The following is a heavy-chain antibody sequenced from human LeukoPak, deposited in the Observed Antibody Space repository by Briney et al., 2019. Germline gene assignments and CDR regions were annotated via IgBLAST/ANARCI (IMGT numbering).Heavy chain of an antibody. CDR3: ASRVRYYDSSGLGY. J-gene: IGHJ4*02. D-gene: IGHD3-22*01. CDR1: GGSISSSSYY. V-gene: IGHV4-39*01. Sequence: PSETLSLTCTVSGGSISSSSYYWGWIRQPPGKGLEWIGSIYYSGSTYYNPSLKSRVTISVDTSKNQFSLKLSSVTAADTAVYYCASRVRYYDSSGLGYWGQGTLVTVSS. CDR2: IYYSGST.